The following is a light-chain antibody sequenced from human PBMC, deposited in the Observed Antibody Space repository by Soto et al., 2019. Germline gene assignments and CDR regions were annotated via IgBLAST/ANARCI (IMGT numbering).Light chain of an antibody. CDR1: QSVSSSY. V-gene: IGKV3-20*01. CDR2: GAS. CDR3: QQYGSSPQYT. Sequence: EIVLTQSPGTLSLSPGERATLSCRASQSVSSSYLAWYQQKPGQAPRLLIYGASSRATGIPDRFSGSGSGTDFPLTISRLEPADFAVYYCQQYGSSPQYTFGQGTKLEIK. J-gene: IGKJ2*01.